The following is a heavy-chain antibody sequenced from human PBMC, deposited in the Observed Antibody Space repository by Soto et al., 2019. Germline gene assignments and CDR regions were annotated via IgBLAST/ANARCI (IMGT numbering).Heavy chain of an antibody. CDR1: GVSLITYS. D-gene: IGHD6-13*01. CDR2: ITHSGST. CDR3: ARSGWQQLVRRKWFDL. Sequence: ETLSLNCAVYGVSLITYSLSWIRPPPGKGLEWIGEITHSGSTDYNPSLKSRVTISVDTSKNQFSLKLSSVTAADTPVYYCARSGWQQLVRRKWFDLWGQGTLVIVYS. V-gene: IGHV4-34*01. J-gene: IGHJ5*02.